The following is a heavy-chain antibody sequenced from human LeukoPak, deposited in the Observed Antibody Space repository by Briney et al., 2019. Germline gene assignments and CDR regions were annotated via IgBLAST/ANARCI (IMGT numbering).Heavy chain of an antibody. D-gene: IGHD6-25*01. J-gene: IGHJ5*02. Sequence: ASVKVSCKASGYTFTSYYMHWVRQAPGQGLEWMGIINPSGGSTSYAQKFQGRVTMTRDTSTSTVYMELSSLRSEDTAVYYCAGEGAAAEDVNWFDPWGQGTLVTVSS. CDR3: AGEGAAAEDVNWFDP. CDR2: INPSGGST. CDR1: GYTFTSYY. V-gene: IGHV1-46*01.